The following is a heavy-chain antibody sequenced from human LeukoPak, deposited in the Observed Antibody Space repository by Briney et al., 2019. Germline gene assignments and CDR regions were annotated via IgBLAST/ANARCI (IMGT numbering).Heavy chain of an antibody. D-gene: IGHD3-10*01. V-gene: IGHV3-21*01. J-gene: IGHJ6*02. CDR1: GFTFSSYS. Sequence: GGSLRLSCAASGFTFSSYSMNWVRQAPGKGLEWVSSISGSGSYIYYADPVKGRFTISRDNAKNSLYLQMNSLRAEDTAVYYCARIYGSGSYVGLYGMDVWGQGTTVTVSS. CDR2: ISGSGSYI. CDR3: ARIYGSGSYVGLYGMDV.